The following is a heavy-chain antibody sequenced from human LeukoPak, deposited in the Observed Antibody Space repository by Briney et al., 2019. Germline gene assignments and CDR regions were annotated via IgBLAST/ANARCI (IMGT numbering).Heavy chain of an antibody. D-gene: IGHD1/OR15-1a*01. J-gene: IGHJ4*02. V-gene: IGHV3-9*01. CDR3: AKAAEGTAPVKACDF. CDR2: INRNSDTI. Sequence: GRSLRLSCEASGFTFNDFAMHWVRQIPGKGLEWVSGINRNSDTIMYADSVKGRFTISRDNVKNSLYLQMNSLTSEDTALYYCAKAAEGTAPVKACDFWGQGTLVTVSS. CDR1: GFTFNDFA.